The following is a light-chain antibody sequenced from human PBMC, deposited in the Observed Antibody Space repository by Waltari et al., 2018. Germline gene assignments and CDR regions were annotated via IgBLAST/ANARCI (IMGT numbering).Light chain of an antibody. V-gene: IGLV1-44*01. CDR2: SNN. CDR1: TFHIGSHP. CDR3: ATWDATLKGVL. J-gene: IGLJ2*01. Sequence: QSVLTQSPSASGTPGQRVAFPCSGTTFHIGSHPVNCYHQPPGMAPRLLIDSNNQRPSGVPDRFSGSKSGTSASLAISGLQSDDEGDYFCATWDATLKGVLFGGGTRLTVL.